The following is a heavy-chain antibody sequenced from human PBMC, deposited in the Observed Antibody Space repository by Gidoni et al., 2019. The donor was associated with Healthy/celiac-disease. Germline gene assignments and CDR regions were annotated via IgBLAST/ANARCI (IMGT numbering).Heavy chain of an antibody. CDR2: ISSNGGST. V-gene: IGHV3-64D*06. CDR1: GFTFSSYA. D-gene: IGHD5-18*01. CDR3: VKDLPGIQLWKTFDY. Sequence: EVQLVESGGGLVQPGGSLRLSCSASGFTFSSYAMHWVRQAPGKGLEYVSAISSNGGSTYYADSVKGRFTISRDNSKNTLYLQMSSLRAEDTAVYYCVKDLPGIQLWKTFDYWGQGTLVTVSS. J-gene: IGHJ4*02.